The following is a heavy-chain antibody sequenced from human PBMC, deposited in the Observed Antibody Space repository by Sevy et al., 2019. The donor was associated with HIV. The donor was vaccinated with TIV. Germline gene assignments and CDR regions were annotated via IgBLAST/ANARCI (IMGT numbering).Heavy chain of an antibody. CDR1: GFTFSSYA. Sequence: GGSLRLSCAASGFTFSSYAMSWVHQAPGKGLEWVSAISCSGGSTYYADSVKGRFTISSDNSKNTLYLQMNSPRAEDTAVYYCAKHGIVVTRVGYFDYWGQGTLVTVSS. D-gene: IGHD6-19*01. J-gene: IGHJ4*02. CDR3: AKHGIVVTRVGYFDY. V-gene: IGHV3-23*01. CDR2: ISCSGGST.